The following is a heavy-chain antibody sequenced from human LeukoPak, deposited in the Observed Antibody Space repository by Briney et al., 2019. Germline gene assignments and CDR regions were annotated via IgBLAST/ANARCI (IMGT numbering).Heavy chain of an antibody. V-gene: IGHV3-23*01. D-gene: IGHD2-15*01. CDR1: GFTFSSYA. CDR3: ASPIGLGYCSGGSCYHSDY. J-gene: IGHJ4*02. CDR2: ISGSGDST. Sequence: GGSLRLSCAASGFTFSSYAMSWVRQAPGKGLEWVSGISGSGDSTYYADSVKGRFTISRDNAKNSLYLQMNSLRAEDTAVYYCASPIGLGYCSGGSCYHSDYWGQGTLVTVSS.